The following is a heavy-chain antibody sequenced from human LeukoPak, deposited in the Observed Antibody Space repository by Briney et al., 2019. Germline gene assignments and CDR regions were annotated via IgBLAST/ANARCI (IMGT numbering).Heavy chain of an antibody. CDR1: GGSISSSSYY. D-gene: IGHD5-12*01. J-gene: IGHJ4*02. Sequence: SETLSPTCTVSGGSISSSSYYWGWIRRPPGKGLEWIGSIYYSGSSYYNPSLKSRVTMSVAPSKTQFSLKLSSVTAADTAVYYCRSGTFSFDYWGQGMQVAVSS. CDR3: RSGTFSFDY. CDR2: IYYSGSS. V-gene: IGHV4-39*07.